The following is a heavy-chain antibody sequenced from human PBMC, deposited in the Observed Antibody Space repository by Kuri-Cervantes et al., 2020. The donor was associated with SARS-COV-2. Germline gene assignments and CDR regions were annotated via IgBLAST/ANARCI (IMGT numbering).Heavy chain of an antibody. V-gene: IGHV4-61*10. D-gene: IGHD3-3*01. CDR2: IYASGST. Sequence: SETLSLTCTVSGGSISSSNYYWNWIRQPAGKGLEWIGYIYASGSTNYDPSLKSRVTVSIDTSRNQFSLKLSSVTAADTAVYYCARVGPQYDPNWFDPWGQGTLVTVSS. CDR1: GGSISSSNYY. J-gene: IGHJ5*02. CDR3: ARVGPQYDPNWFDP.